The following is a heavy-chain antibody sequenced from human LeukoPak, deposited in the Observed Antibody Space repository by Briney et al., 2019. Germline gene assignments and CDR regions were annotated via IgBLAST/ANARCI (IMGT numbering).Heavy chain of an antibody. D-gene: IGHD1-26*01. V-gene: IGHV3-72*01. Sequence: PGGSLRLSCAASGFTFSDHYMDWVRQAPGKGLEWVGRARKKANSYTTEYAASVKGRFTISRDGSKNSLYPQMNSLRTEDTAVYYCARCSGSYHSFDYWGQGTLVTVFS. J-gene: IGHJ4*02. CDR3: ARCSGSYHSFDY. CDR1: GFTFSDHY. CDR2: ARKKANSYTT.